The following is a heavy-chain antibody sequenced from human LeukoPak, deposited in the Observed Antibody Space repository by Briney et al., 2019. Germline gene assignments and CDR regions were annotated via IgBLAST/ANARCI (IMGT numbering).Heavy chain of an antibody. Sequence: SETLSLTCTVSGGSIRSSYYYWGWIRQPPGKGLEWIGSIYDSGSTYYNPSLKSRVTISVDTSKNQFSLKLNSVTAADTAVYYCARDRYYGMDVWGQGTTVTVSS. CDR3: ARDRYYGMDV. J-gene: IGHJ6*02. CDR2: IYDSGST. V-gene: IGHV4-39*02. CDR1: GGSIRSSYYY.